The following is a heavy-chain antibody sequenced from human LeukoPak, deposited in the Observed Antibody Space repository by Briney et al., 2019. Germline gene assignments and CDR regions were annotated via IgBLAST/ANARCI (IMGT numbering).Heavy chain of an antibody. CDR3: ARAPGEGWFDP. V-gene: IGHV3-7*01. CDR1: GLTLSSYW. D-gene: IGHD4-17*01. Sequence: GGSLRLSCAASGLTLSSYWMSWVRQAPGKGLEWVPSIKQDGSEKYHVDSVKGRFTISRDNAKNSLYLQMNSLRAEDTALYYCARAPGEGWFDPWGQGTLVTVSS. J-gene: IGHJ5*02. CDR2: IKQDGSEK.